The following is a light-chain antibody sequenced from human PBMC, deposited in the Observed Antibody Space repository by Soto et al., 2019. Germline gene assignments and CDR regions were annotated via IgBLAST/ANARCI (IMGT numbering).Light chain of an antibody. CDR1: QSTSSW. CDR3: QQYNFYPYT. J-gene: IGKJ2*01. Sequence: DIQMTQSPSTLSASVGDRVTITCRASQSTSSWLAWYQQKPGKAPKLLIYKASSLESGVPSRFSGSGSGTEFTLTISSLQPDDFATYYCQQYNFYPYTFGQGTKLEIK. V-gene: IGKV1-5*03. CDR2: KAS.